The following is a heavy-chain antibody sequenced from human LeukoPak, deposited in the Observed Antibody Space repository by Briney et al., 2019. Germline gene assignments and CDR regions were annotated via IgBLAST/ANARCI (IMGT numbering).Heavy chain of an antibody. CDR1: GGSISSSSYY. Sequence: PSETLSLTCTVSGGSISSSSYYWGWIRQPPGKGLEWIGSIYYSGSTYYNPSLKSRVTISVDTSKNQFSLKLSSVTAADTAVYYCARRYYYCYMDVWGKGTTVTISS. CDR2: IYYSGST. J-gene: IGHJ6*03. CDR3: ARRYYYCYMDV. V-gene: IGHV4-39*01.